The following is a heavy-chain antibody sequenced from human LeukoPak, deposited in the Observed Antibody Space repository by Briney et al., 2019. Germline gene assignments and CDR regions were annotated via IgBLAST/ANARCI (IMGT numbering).Heavy chain of an antibody. Sequence: GGSLRLSYAASGFTFSSYGMHWVRQAPGKGLEWVAVIWYDGSNKYYADSVKGRFTISRDNSKNTLYLQMNSLRAEDTAVYYCARDGPWGAVVDYWGQGTLVTVSS. D-gene: IGHD6-19*01. J-gene: IGHJ4*02. V-gene: IGHV3-33*01. CDR1: GFTFSSYG. CDR2: IWYDGSNK. CDR3: ARDGPWGAVVDY.